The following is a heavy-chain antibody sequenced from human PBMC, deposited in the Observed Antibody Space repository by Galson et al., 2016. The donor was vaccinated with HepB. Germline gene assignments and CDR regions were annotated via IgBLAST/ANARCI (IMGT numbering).Heavy chain of an antibody. D-gene: IGHD2-21*01. V-gene: IGHV4-59*01. Sequence: ETLSLICTVYGGSISNYYWSWIRQPPGRGLEWIGFIYSSGSPSYNPSLQSRVTISLDTSKKQFSLSLGSVTGADTAVYYCARDHSAASDIWGPGTMVTVSS. CDR3: ARDHSAASDI. CDR1: GGSISNYY. J-gene: IGHJ3*02. CDR2: IYSSGSP.